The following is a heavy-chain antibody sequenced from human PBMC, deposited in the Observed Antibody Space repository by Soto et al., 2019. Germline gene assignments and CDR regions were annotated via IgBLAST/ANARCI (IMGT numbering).Heavy chain of an antibody. Sequence: SETLSLSCTVSGGSITTGGYYWSWIRQLPGKGLEWIGHRYYSESTYYNPSLKSRVSISLDTSKNQFSLKLSFVTAADTAMYYCARTKCSGGSCYSWSLDYWGQGTPVTVSS. V-gene: IGHV4-31*03. CDR1: GGSITTGGYY. J-gene: IGHJ4*02. CDR2: RYYSEST. CDR3: ARTKCSGGSCYSWSLDY. D-gene: IGHD2-15*01.